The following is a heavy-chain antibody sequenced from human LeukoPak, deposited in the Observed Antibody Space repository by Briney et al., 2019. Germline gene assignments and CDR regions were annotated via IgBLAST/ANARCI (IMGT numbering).Heavy chain of an antibody. Sequence: GRSLRLSCAASGFTFSSYAMHWVRQAPGKGLGWVAVISYDGSNKYYADSVKGRFTISRDNSKNTLYLQMNSLRAEDTAVYYCARDLNTAMVTFDYWGQGTLVTVSS. CDR2: ISYDGSNK. CDR3: ARDLNTAMVTFDY. CDR1: GFTFSSYA. J-gene: IGHJ4*02. D-gene: IGHD5-18*01. V-gene: IGHV3-30*04.